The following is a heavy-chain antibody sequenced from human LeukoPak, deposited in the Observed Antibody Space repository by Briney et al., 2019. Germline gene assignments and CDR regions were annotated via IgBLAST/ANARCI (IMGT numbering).Heavy chain of an antibody. CDR3: ARVASGSYWGGYYFDY. CDR2: ITPNRGGT. V-gene: IGHV1-2*02. CDR1: GYTFTGYF. D-gene: IGHD1-26*01. Sequence: ASVKGSSKASGYTFTGYFMHCVRQAPGHKVEWMGWITPNRGGTNYAQKIQGRVTMTRATSITTAYMELSRLRSDDTAVYYWARVASGSYWGGYYFDYWGQGTLDTVSS. J-gene: IGHJ4*02.